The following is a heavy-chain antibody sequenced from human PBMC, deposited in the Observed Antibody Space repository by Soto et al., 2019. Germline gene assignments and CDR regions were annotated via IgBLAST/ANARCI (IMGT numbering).Heavy chain of an antibody. Sequence: GGYLRLSCAASGFTFSSDAMSWVRQAPGKGLEWVSAISGSGGSTYYADSVKGRFTISRDTSKNTLYLQMNSLRAEDTAVYYCAKKSGYDLNYYYYMAVWGKGTTVTVSS. J-gene: IGHJ6*03. CDR3: AKKSGYDLNYYYYMAV. CDR1: GFTFSSDA. V-gene: IGHV3-23*01. D-gene: IGHD5-12*01. CDR2: ISGSGGST.